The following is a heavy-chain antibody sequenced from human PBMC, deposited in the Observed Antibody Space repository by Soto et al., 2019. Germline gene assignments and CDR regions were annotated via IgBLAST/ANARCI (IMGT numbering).Heavy chain of an antibody. CDR3: AAETEEYYYYYGMDV. J-gene: IGHJ6*02. Sequence: GASVKVSCKASGFTFTSSAVQWVRQARGQRLEWIGWIVVGSGNTNYAQKFQERVTITRDMSTSTAYMELSSLRSEDTAAYYCAAETEEYYYYYGMDVWGQGTTVTVS. V-gene: IGHV1-58*01. CDR1: GFTFTSSA. CDR2: IVVGSGNT.